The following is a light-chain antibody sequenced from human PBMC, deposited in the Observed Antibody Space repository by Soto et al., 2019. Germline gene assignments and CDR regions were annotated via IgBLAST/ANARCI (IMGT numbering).Light chain of an antibody. Sequence: NRITESACSPPASVGDEVTINCRASQGISTYLNWYQQRPGKAPKLLIYAASSLQSGVPSRFSGSGSETHFTLTISRLQPEDFATYSCQQSYSQTWTFGQGTKVDIK. V-gene: IGKV1-39*01. CDR3: QQSYSQTWT. CDR2: AAS. J-gene: IGKJ1*01. CDR1: QGISTY.